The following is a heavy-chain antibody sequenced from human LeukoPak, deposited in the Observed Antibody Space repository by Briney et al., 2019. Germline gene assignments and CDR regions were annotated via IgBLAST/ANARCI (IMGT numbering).Heavy chain of an antibody. D-gene: IGHD1-14*01. CDR2: IYYSGST. J-gene: IGHJ4*02. CDR1: GGSFSSYY. Sequence: SETLSLTCAVYGGSFSSYYWGWIRQPPGKGLEWIGSIYYSGSTYYNPSLKSRVTISVDTSKNQFSLKLSSVTAADTAVYYCARRKIRGLFDYWGQGTLVTVSS. CDR3: ARRKIRGLFDY. V-gene: IGHV4-39*07.